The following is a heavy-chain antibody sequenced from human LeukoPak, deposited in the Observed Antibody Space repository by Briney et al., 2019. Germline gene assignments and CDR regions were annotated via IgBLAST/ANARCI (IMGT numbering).Heavy chain of an antibody. CDR1: GYTFTGYY. J-gene: IGHJ5*02. Sequence: ASVKVSCKASGYTFTGYYMHWVRQAPGQGLEWMGWINPNSGGTNYAQKFQGRVTMTRDTSISTAYMELSRLRSDDTAVYYCARDYDFLNWFDPWGQGTLVTVSS. CDR3: ARDYDFLNWFDP. V-gene: IGHV1-2*02. CDR2: INPNSGGT. D-gene: IGHD3-3*01.